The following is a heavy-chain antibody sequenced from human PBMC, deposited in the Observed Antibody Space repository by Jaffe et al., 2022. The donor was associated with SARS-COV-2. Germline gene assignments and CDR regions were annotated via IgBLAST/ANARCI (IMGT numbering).Heavy chain of an antibody. V-gene: IGHV3-7*04. CDR1: GFTFSDYW. CDR3: ARALVY. J-gene: IGHJ4*02. CDR2: IKQDGSEK. Sequence: EVQLVESGGGLVQPGGSLRLSCAASGFTFSDYWMDWVRQAPGKGLEWVANIKQDGSEKYYVDSVKGRFTISRDNAKNSLYLQMNSLRAEDTAVYYCARALVYWGQGTLVTVSS. D-gene: IGHD6-6*01.